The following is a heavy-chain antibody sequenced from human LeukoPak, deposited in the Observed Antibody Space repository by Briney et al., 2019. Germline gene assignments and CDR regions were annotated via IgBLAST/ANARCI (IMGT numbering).Heavy chain of an antibody. D-gene: IGHD4-17*01. Sequence: SETLSLTCAVYGGSFSGYYWTWIRQPPGKGLEWIGYIYYSGSTYYNPSLKSRVTISVDTSKNQFSLKLSSVTAADTAVYYCARDRGVTTGFDYWGQGTLVTVSS. CDR3: ARDRGVTTGFDY. J-gene: IGHJ4*02. CDR1: GGSFSGYY. CDR2: IYYSGST. V-gene: IGHV4-34*09.